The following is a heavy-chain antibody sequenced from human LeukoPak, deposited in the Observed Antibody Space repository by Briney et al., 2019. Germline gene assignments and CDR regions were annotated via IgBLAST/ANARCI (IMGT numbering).Heavy chain of an antibody. CDR1: GYSFTSYW. Sequence: GGSLKISCKGSGYSFTSYWIGWGRHMPGKGLEGGGIIYSGDCDTRYSPSFEGQVTISADKSISTHSLQWSSLEASDTDMYYCARQNSGERSGNYYGMDVWGQGTTVTVSS. V-gene: IGHV5-51*01. D-gene: IGHD4-17*01. CDR2: IYSGDCDT. J-gene: IGHJ6*02. CDR3: ARQNSGERSGNYYGMDV.